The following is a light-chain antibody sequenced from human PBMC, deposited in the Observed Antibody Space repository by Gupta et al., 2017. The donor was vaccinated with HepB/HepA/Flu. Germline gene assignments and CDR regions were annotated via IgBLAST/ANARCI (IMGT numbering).Light chain of an antibody. Sequence: DIQMTQSPSSLSASVGDRVTITCRASQSISSYLYWYQQKPGKAPKLLIYAASSLQSGVPSRFSGSGCGTDCTLTISSLQPEDFETYYCQQSYSNPRVCSFGQGTKLEIK. CDR1: QSISSY. CDR3: QQSYSNPRVCS. J-gene: IGKJ2*04. CDR2: AAS. V-gene: IGKV1-39*01.